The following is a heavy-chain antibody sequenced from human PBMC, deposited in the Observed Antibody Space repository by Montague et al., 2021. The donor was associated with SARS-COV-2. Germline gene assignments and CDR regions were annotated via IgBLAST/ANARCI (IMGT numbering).Heavy chain of an antibody. CDR3: ARGSVGGYYFDY. V-gene: IGHV3-33*01. Sequence: SLRLSCAASGFIFSSSGMHWVRQAPGKGLEWVAHICYDGSNENYVDSVKGRFTISRDNFKNTLYLQMNSLRAEDTAIYYCARGSVGGYYFDYWGQGTLVTVSS. J-gene: IGHJ4*02. CDR2: ICYDGSNE. CDR1: GFIFSSSG. D-gene: IGHD3-3*01.